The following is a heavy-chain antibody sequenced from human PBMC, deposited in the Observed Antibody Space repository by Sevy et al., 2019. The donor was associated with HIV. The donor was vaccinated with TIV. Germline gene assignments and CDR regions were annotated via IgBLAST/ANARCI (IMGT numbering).Heavy chain of an antibody. D-gene: IGHD2-2*01. CDR1: GFTFSSYW. J-gene: IGHJ6*02. Sequence: GGSLRLSCAASGFTFSSYWMSWVRQAPGKGLEWVANIKQDGSGKYYVDSVKGRFTISRDNAKNSLYLQMNSLRAEDTAVYDCAREGYCSSTSCNLGMDVWGQGTTVTVSS. V-gene: IGHV3-7*03. CDR3: AREGYCSSTSCNLGMDV. CDR2: IKQDGSGK.